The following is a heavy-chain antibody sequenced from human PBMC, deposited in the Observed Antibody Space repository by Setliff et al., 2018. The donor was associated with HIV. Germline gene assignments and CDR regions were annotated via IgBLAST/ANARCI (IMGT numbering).Heavy chain of an antibody. J-gene: IGHJ5*02. CDR1: GGFSDRYF. V-gene: IGHV4-4*08. Sequence: TLSLTCTVSGGFSDRYFWSWVRQPPGKGLEWIGYIYTSDIIVYNPSLKSRVTISEDTSKSQVYLSLTSVTAADTAVYYCAREGIEYYYDSSGPNWFDPWGQGTLVTVSS. CDR3: AREGIEYYYDSSGPNWFDP. D-gene: IGHD3-22*01. CDR2: IYTSDII.